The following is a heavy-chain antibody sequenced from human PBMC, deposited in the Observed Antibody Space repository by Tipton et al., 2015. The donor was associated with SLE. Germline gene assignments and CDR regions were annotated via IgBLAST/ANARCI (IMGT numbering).Heavy chain of an antibody. V-gene: IGHV4-34*01. CDR2: INHSGST. D-gene: IGHD6-19*01. Sequence: LRLSCAVYGGSFSGYYWSWIRQPPGKGLEWIGEINHSGSTNYNPSLKSRVTISVDTSKNQFSLKLSSVTAADTAVYYCARWGSWAVAGYYFDYWGQGTLVTVSS. CDR1: GGSFSGYY. CDR3: ARWGSWAVAGYYFDY. J-gene: IGHJ4*02.